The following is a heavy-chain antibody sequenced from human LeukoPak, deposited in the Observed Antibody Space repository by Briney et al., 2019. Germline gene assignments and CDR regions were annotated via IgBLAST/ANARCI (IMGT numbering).Heavy chain of an antibody. CDR3: VRSKRSGWTPFDY. J-gene: IGHJ4*02. V-gene: IGHV3-30*04. CDR2: MSDDGSIK. D-gene: IGHD6-19*01. Sequence: GRSLRLSCAASGFTFSTSPMHWVRQAPGKGLEWVAVMSDDGSIKYYTDSVRGRFTISRDNSKNTLYLQMDSLRGEDTAVYFCVRSKRSGWTPFDYWGQGTLVTVSS. CDR1: GFTFSTSP.